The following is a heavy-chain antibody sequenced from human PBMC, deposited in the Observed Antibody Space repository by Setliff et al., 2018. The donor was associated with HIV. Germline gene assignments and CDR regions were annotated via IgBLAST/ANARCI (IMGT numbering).Heavy chain of an antibody. D-gene: IGHD3-22*01. CDR3: ARGLSFYDPGGFDY. V-gene: IGHV4-4*09. J-gene: IGHJ4*02. CDR2: IYISGST. Sequence: SETLSLTCTVSGGSISSYYWSWIRQPPGKGLEWIGYIYISGSTNYNPSLKSRVTISADTSKNQFSLKLSSVTAADTAVYYCARGLSFYDPGGFDYWGQGTLVTVSS. CDR1: GGSISSYY.